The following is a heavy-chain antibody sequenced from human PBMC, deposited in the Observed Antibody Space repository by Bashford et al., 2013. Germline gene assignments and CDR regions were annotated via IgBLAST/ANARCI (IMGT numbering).Heavy chain of an antibody. V-gene: IGHV3-74*01. Sequence: GGSRETLLCSLWIHPQSLLDALGPPSSREGLVWVSRINTYGSSINYADSVKGRFTISRDNAKNTVYLQMDSLRAEDTAVYYCARGWVEGGTTRVGLDIWGQGTMVTVSS. CDR1: IHPQSLL. J-gene: IGHJ3*02. CDR3: ARGWVEGGTTRVGLDI. D-gene: IGHD1-26*01. CDR2: INTYGSSI.